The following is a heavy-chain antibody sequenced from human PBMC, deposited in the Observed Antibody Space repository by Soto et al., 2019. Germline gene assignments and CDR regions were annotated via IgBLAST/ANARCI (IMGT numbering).Heavy chain of an antibody. J-gene: IGHJ6*03. CDR1: GGSFSGYY. Sequence: QVQLQQWGAGLLKPSETLSLTCAVYGGSFSGYYWSWIRQPPGKGLEWIGEINHSGSTNYNPSLKSRVTISVDTSKNQFSLKLSSVTAADTAVYYCARVQSGGYNWKAHYYYYMDVWGKGTTVTVSS. CDR2: INHSGST. CDR3: ARVQSGGYNWKAHYYYYMDV. V-gene: IGHV4-34*01. D-gene: IGHD1-20*01.